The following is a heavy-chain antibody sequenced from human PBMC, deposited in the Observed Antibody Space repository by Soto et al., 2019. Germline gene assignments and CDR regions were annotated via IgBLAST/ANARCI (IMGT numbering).Heavy chain of an antibody. Sequence: PSETLSLTCAVYGGSFSGYYWSWIRQPPGKGLEWIGEINHSGSTNYNPSLKSRVTISVDTSKNQFSLKLSSVTAADTAVYYCARYCSGGSCYPAFDYWGQGTLVTVSS. J-gene: IGHJ4*02. CDR3: ARYCSGGSCYPAFDY. CDR1: GGSFSGYY. CDR2: INHSGST. V-gene: IGHV4-34*01. D-gene: IGHD2-15*01.